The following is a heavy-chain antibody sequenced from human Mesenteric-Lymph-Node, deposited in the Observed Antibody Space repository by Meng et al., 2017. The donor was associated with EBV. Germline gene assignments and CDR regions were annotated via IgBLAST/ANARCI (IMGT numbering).Heavy chain of an antibody. CDR1: GGSISGSPYY. J-gene: IGHJ4*02. V-gene: IGHV4-30-4*01. CDR3: ARGNYNFGQNFDY. Sequence: QVHLKESGPGLVKPYQTLSLTCAVSGGSISGSPYYWSWIRQSPGKGLEWIGYSSGNTYYNPSLKSRVSISLDTSKNQFFLKLTSVTAADTAVYYCARGNYNFGQNFDYWGQGTLVTVSS. CDR2: YSSGNT. D-gene: IGHD1-1*01.